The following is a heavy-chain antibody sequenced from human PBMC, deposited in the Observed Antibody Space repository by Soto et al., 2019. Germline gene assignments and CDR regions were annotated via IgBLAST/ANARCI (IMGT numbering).Heavy chain of an antibody. CDR1: GYSFSNYW. J-gene: IGHJ4*02. CDR3: ARPATLRGPFDY. CDR2: IYPGDSDA. V-gene: IGHV5-51*01. Sequence: VESLKISCQASGYSFSNYWIGWVRQMPGKGLEWMGIIYPGDSDARYSPSFQGQVTISADKSINTAYLQWSSLKASDPAIYYCARPATLRGPFDYWGQGTLVTVSS.